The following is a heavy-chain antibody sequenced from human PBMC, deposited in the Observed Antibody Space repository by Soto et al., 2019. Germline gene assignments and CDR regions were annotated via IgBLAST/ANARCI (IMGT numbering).Heavy chain of an antibody. CDR3: RSSSRYSTDV. CDR2: IYGTGNT. Sequence: QLQLQESGPGLVKPSETLSLSCTVSGGSITSSFYWGWIRQPPGKGLEWIGSIYGTGNTYYNPSLKGRVTISADTSKNQFSLNLLSVTAADPAVYYCRSSSRYSTDVWGQGATVTVSS. CDR1: GGSITSSFY. D-gene: IGHD6-13*01. J-gene: IGHJ6*02. V-gene: IGHV4-39*01.